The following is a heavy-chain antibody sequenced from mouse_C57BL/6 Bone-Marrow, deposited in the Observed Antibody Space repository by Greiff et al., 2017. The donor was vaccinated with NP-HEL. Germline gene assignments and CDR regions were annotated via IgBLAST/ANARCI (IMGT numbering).Heavy chain of an antibody. CDR2: IYPGSGNT. V-gene: IGHV1-66*01. CDR3: ARGFSFLYYFDY. D-gene: IGHD2-12*01. J-gene: IGHJ2*01. CDR1: GYSFTSYY. Sequence: QVQLKQSGPELVKPGASVKISCKASGYSFTSYYIHWVKQRPGQGLEWIGWIYPGSGNTKYNEKFKGKATLTADTSSSTAYMQLSSLTSEDSAVYYCARGFSFLYYFDYWGQGTTLTVSS.